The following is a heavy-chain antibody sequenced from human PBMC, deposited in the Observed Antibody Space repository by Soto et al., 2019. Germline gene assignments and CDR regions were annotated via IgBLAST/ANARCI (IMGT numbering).Heavy chain of an antibody. D-gene: IGHD3-10*01. CDR3: AREVTYGGGSFSLGL. CDR2: INPNNGDT. J-gene: IGHJ4*02. Sequence: VQLVQSGAEVEKPGASVKVSFKTSGYFFTSHYIHWVRLAPGRGLEWMGRINPNNGDTNSPQKFQGRITITSDTSISTAYMEMSGLRSDDTALYYCAREVTYGGGSFSLGLWGQGTLVTVSS. V-gene: IGHV1-2*06. CDR1: GYFFTSHY.